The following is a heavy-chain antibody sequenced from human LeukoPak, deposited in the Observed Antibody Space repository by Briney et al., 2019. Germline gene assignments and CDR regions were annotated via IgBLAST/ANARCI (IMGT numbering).Heavy chain of an antibody. Sequence: ASVKVSCQASGYTSTGYYMHWVRQAPGQGLEWMGGIIPIFGTANYAQKFQGRVTITADESTSTAYMELSSLRSEDTAVYYCARSGSGSCSVYWGQGTLVTVSS. D-gene: IGHD3-10*01. V-gene: IGHV1-69*13. CDR2: IIPIFGTA. J-gene: IGHJ4*02. CDR3: ARSGSGSCSVY. CDR1: GYTSTGYY.